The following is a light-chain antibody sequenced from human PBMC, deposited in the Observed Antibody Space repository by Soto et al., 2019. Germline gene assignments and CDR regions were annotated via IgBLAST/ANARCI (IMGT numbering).Light chain of an antibody. CDR1: SSNIGAGFD. CDR3: QSYDSGVTVSV. Sequence: QSVLTQPPSVSGAPGQTVTISCTGSSSNIGAGFDVHWYQQVPGTAPKLVLSSNTARPSGVPARFSGSTSGSSGSLAITGLQPEDEADYYCQSYDSGVTVSVFGTGTKLTVL. J-gene: IGLJ1*01. V-gene: IGLV1-40*01. CDR2: SNT.